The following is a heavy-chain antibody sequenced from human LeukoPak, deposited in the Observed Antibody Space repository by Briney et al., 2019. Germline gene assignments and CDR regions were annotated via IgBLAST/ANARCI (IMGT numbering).Heavy chain of an antibody. J-gene: IGHJ4*02. CDR3: AKQPSALAGTYDY. Sequence: GGSLRLSCTASGFTFSSSAMSWVRQPPGKGLEWVSAICGSGGGTYYADSVKGRFTISRDNSKNTLYLQMNSLRAEDTAVYYCAKQPSALAGTYDYWGQGTLVTVSS. V-gene: IGHV3-23*01. CDR2: ICGSGGGT. CDR1: GFTFSSSA. D-gene: IGHD6-19*01.